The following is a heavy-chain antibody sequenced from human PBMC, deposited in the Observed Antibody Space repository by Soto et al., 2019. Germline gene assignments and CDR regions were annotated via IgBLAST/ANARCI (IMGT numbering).Heavy chain of an antibody. CDR1: GGSISSSNW. CDR2: IYHSGST. CDR3: ARDKIAAANYYYYYYGMDV. Sequence: SETLSLTCAVSGGSISSSNWWSWVRQPPGKGLGWIGEIYHSGSTNYNPSLKSRVTISVDKSKNQFSLKLSSVTAADTAVYYCARDKIAAANYYYYYYGMDVWGQGTTVTVSS. V-gene: IGHV4-4*02. D-gene: IGHD6-13*01. J-gene: IGHJ6*02.